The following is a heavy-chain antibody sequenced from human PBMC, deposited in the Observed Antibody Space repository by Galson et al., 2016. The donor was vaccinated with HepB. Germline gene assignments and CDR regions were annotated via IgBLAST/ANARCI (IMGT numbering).Heavy chain of an antibody. V-gene: IGHV3-23*01. CDR3: ATVDDTSLLDH. D-gene: IGHD3-16*02. CDR1: GFTFTSYA. J-gene: IGHJ4*02. Sequence: SLRLSCAASGFTFTSYAMSWVRQAPGKGLEWVSSISGGGDTTYYADSVRGRFTISRDRSKNTLFLQMDSLRAGDTAVYYCATVDDTSLLDHWGQGTRVTVS. CDR2: ISGGGDTT.